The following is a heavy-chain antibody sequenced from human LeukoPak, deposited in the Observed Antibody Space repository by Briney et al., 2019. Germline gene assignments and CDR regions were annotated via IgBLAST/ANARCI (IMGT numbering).Heavy chain of an antibody. CDR3: ARDFLAGFGELLDAFDI. Sequence: SETLSLTCTVSGGSISSYYWSWIRQPAGKGLEWIGRIYTSGSTNYNPSLKSRVTMSVDTSKNQFSLKLSSVTAADTAVYYCARDFLAGFGELLDAFDIWGQGTMVTVSS. CDR2: IYTSGST. V-gene: IGHV4-4*07. D-gene: IGHD3-10*01. J-gene: IGHJ3*02. CDR1: GGSISSYY.